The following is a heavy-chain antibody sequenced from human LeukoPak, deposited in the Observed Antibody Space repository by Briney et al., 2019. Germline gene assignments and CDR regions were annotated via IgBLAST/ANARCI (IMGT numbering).Heavy chain of an antibody. V-gene: IGHV3-11*06. CDR3: AKGGDFDY. CDR1: GFTFSDYY. CDR2: ISSSSSYA. J-gene: IGHJ4*02. Sequence: GGSLRLSCAASGFTFSDYYMSWIRQAPGKGLEWVSYISSSSSYANYANSVKGRFTISRDNSKNTLYLQMNSLRPEDTAVYYCAKGGDFDYWGQGTLVTVSS. D-gene: IGHD3-16*01.